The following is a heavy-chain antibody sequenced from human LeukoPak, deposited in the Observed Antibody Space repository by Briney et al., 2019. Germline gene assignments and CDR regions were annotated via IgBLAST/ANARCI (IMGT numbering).Heavy chain of an antibody. Sequence: GGSLRLTCAASGFTFSSYSMNWVRQAPGKGLEWVSSISSSSSYIYYADSVKGRFTISRDNAKNSLYLQMNSLRAEDTAVYYCARDLGDYYFDYWGQGTLVTVSS. CDR3: ARDLGDYYFDY. V-gene: IGHV3-21*01. CDR1: GFTFSSYS. J-gene: IGHJ4*02. D-gene: IGHD3-3*01. CDR2: ISSSSSYI.